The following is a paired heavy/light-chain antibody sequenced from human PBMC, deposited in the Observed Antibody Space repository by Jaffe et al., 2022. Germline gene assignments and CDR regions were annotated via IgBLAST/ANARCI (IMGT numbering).Heavy chain of an antibody. CDR2: INHSGST. J-gene: IGHJ4*02. CDR3: ARHSSDDSTGYYMPD. Sequence: QVHLQESGPGLVKPSETLSLTCVVSGYSISSGYYWGWIRQPPEKGLEWIGTINHSGSTYYKPSLKSRVTISVDTSKNQFSLKLISVTAADTAIYYCARHSSDDSTGYYMPDWGQGTLVTVSS. V-gene: IGHV4-38-2*01. D-gene: IGHD3-22*01. CDR1: GYSISSGYY.
Light chain of an antibody. CDR3: QSYDSSQRGYV. Sequence: QSVLTQPPSVSGAPGQRVTISCTGSSSNIGAGYDVHWYQQLPRTAPKLLIYGNSNRPSGVPDRFSGSESGTSASLAITGLQAEDEADYYCQSYDSSQRGYVFGTGTKVTVL. CDR1: SSNIGAGYD. J-gene: IGLJ1*01. V-gene: IGLV1-40*01. CDR2: GNS.